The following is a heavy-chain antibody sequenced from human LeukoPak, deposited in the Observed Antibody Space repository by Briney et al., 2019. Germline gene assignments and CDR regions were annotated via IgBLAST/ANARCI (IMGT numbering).Heavy chain of an antibody. J-gene: IGHJ3*02. CDR1: GFTFSDYY. D-gene: IGHD3-22*01. CDR3: ARAKYDSSGYYYSRFDI. Sequence: PGGSLRLSCAASGFTFSDYYMGWIRQAPGKGLEWVSYITTSGSPIYYADSVKGRFTMSRDNAKKSLYLQMNSLRAEDTAVYYCARAKYDSSGYYYSRFDIWGQGTMVTVSS. V-gene: IGHV3-11*04. CDR2: ITTSGSPI.